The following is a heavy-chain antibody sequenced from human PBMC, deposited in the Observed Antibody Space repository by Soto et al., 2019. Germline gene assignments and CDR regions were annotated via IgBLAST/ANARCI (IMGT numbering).Heavy chain of an antibody. CDR3: ARDSPPVDY. V-gene: IGHV1-18*01. CDR1: GYTFSNYG. J-gene: IGHJ4*02. Sequence: QVQLLQSGAAVKKPGASVKVSCKASGYTFSNYGISWVRQAPGQGLEWMGWSSAYNGNTKYAQKPQGRVTMTTDTSTSTAYMELRSLRSDATAVYYCARDSPPVDYWGQGTLVTVSS. CDR2: SSAYNGNT.